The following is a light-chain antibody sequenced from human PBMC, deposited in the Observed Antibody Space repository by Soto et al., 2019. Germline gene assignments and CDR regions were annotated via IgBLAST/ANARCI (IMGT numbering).Light chain of an antibody. J-gene: IGLJ3*02. CDR2: EVS. CDR1: SSDVGNYNL. V-gene: IGLV2-8*01. Sequence: QSALTQPASVSGSPGQSITISCTGTSSDVGNYNLVSWYQQHPGKAPKLMIYEVSKRPSGVPDRFSGSKSGNTASLTVSGLQAEDEADYYCTSYAGSNNLVFAGGTKLTVL. CDR3: TSYAGSNNLV.